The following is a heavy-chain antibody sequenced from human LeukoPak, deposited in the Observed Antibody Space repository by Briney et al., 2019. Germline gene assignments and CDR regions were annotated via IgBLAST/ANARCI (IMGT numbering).Heavy chain of an antibody. CDR1: GDSVSSNSGA. J-gene: IGHJ4*02. Sequence: SQTLSLTCDISGDSVSSNSGAWNWIGQSPSRGLEWLGRTYYRSKWYNDYAGSLDGRITISPDTSKNQFSLHLNSVTPEDTAVYYCARDLGNTGWYTLDYWGQGILVTVSS. CDR3: ARDLGNTGWYTLDY. D-gene: IGHD6-19*01. CDR2: TYYRSKWYN. V-gene: IGHV6-1*01.